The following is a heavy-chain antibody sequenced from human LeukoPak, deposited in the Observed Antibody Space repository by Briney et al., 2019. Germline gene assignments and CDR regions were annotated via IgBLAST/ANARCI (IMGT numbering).Heavy chain of an antibody. J-gene: IGHJ4*02. D-gene: IGHD5-18*01. CDR1: GVSISSSSYH. CDR3: ARQVLHTAMEY. V-gene: IGHV4-39*01. Sequence: SETLSPTCTVSGVSISSSSYHWDWIRQPPGKGLEWIGSIYDNGSTYYSPSLKSRVTISVDTSKNQFSLRLNSVTAADTAVYYCARQVLHTAMEYWGQGTRVSVSS. CDR2: IYDNGST.